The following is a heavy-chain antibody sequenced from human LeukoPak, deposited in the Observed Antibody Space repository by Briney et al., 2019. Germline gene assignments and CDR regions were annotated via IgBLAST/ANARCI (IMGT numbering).Heavy chain of an antibody. CDR2: IYHSGST. V-gene: IGHV4-38-2*02. D-gene: IGHD6-13*01. CDR1: GYSISSGYY. Sequence: SSETLSLTCTVSGYSISSGYYWGWIRQPPGKGLEWIGSIYHSGSTYYNPSLKSRVTISVDTSKNQFSLKLSSVTAADTAVYYCARFSWSDALDIWGQGTVVTVSS. CDR3: ARFSWSDALDI. J-gene: IGHJ3*02.